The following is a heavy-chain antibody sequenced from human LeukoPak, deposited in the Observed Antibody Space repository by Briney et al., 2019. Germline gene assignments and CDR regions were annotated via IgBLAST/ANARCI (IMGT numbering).Heavy chain of an antibody. CDR1: GGSISSYY. Sequence: SETLSLTCAVSGGSISSYYWSWIRQPPGKGLEWIGHIYYSGSTNYNPYPKSRVTISVYTSKDQFSLKLSSVTAADTAVYYCAREQNSGYYDSSGYYQTPSLFDYWGQGTLVTVSS. V-gene: IGHV4-59*01. D-gene: IGHD3-22*01. CDR2: IYYSGST. J-gene: IGHJ4*02. CDR3: AREQNSGYYDSSGYYQTPSLFDY.